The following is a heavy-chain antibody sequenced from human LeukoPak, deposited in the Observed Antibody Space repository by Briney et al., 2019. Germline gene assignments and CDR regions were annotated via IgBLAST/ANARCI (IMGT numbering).Heavy chain of an antibody. CDR1: GDSVSSNSAV. D-gene: IGHD3-10*01. Sequence: SQTLSLTCAISGDSVSSNSAVWNWIRQSPARALEGRGRTYYRSEGYYEYTVSVKSRITINPDTSKNQFSLQLNSVTPEDTAVYYCARVKILWSGQLPYYYYGLDVWGQGTTVTVSS. J-gene: IGHJ6*02. CDR3: ARVKILWSGQLPYYYYGLDV. V-gene: IGHV6-1*01. CDR2: TYYRSEGYY.